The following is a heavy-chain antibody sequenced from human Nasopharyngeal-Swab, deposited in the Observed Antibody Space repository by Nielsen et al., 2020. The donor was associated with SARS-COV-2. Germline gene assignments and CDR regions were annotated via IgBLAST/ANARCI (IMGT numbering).Heavy chain of an antibody. D-gene: IGHD3-10*01. Sequence: ASAKVPCKASGYTFTSFSISWVRQAPGQGLEWMGWISSYNGDTHYAHSLQGRITMTTDTSTSTAYLELRSLRSDDTAMYYCATAYDSVSSPEYWGQGTLVTVSS. J-gene: IGHJ4*02. CDR1: GYTFTSFS. V-gene: IGHV1-18*01. CDR2: ISSYNGDT. CDR3: ATAYDSVSSPEY.